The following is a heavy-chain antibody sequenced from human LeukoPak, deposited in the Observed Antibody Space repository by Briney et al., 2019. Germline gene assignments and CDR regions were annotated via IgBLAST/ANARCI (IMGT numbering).Heavy chain of an antibody. CDR3: ARVIAAAGSDAFDI. J-gene: IGHJ3*02. CDR2: INHSGST. D-gene: IGHD6-13*01. Sequence: SETLSLTCAVYGGSFSGYYWSWIRQPPGKGLEWIGEINHSGSTNYNPSLKSRVTISVDTSKNQFSLKLSSVTAADTAVYYCARVIAAAGSDAFDIWGQGTMVTVSS. CDR1: GGSFSGYY. V-gene: IGHV4-34*01.